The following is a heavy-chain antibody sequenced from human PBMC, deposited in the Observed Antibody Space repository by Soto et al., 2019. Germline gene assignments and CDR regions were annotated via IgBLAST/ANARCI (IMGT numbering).Heavy chain of an antibody. CDR1: GGSFSGYY. CDR3: ARGVAVAGRYYFDY. Sequence: SETLPLTCAVYGGSFSGYYWSWIRQPPGKGLEWIGEINHSGSTNYNPSLKSRVTISVDTSKNQFSLKLSSVTAADTAVYYCARGVAVAGRYYFDYWGQGTLVTVSS. D-gene: IGHD6-19*01. CDR2: INHSGST. V-gene: IGHV4-34*01. J-gene: IGHJ4*02.